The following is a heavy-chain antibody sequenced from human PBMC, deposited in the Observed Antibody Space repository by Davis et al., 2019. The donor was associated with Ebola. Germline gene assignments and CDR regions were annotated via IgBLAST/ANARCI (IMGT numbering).Heavy chain of an antibody. CDR1: GYTFTSYG. V-gene: IGHV1-18*04. D-gene: IGHD4-23*01. J-gene: IGHJ4*02. Sequence: ASVKVSCKASGYTFTSYGISWVPQARGQGLVRVGWIKPHNGNTNYAQNVEGRVTMTTDSSTSTAYMEVGSLRSDDTAVYYCARHWYGGNLIFAYWGQGALVTVYS. CDR3: ARHWYGGNLIFAY. CDR2: IKPHNGNT.